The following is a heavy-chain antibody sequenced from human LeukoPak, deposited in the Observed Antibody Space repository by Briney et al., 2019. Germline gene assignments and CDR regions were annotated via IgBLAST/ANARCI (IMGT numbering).Heavy chain of an antibody. CDR3: GVGALSYGLEGQSD. D-gene: IGHD5-18*01. CDR2: IIPIFGTT. J-gene: IGHJ4*02. Sequence: GGSLKVSCKASGCTFSSYAMSWVRQAPGQGLEWMGRIIPIFGTTNYAQTFKGRVTITTDESTSTAYMELSSLRAEDTAVYYCGVGALSYGLEGQSDWGQGTLVTVSS. CDR1: GCTFSSYA. V-gene: IGHV1-69*05.